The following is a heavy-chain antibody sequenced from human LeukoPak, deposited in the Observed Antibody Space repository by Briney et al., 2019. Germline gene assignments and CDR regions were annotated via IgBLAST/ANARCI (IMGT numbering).Heavy chain of an antibody. CDR2: IIPIFGTA. D-gene: IGHD3-22*01. CDR3: ARNGRLLRLHDAFDI. J-gene: IGHJ3*02. V-gene: IGHV1-69*05. Sequence: GSSVKVSCKASGGTFSSYAISWVRQAPGQGLEWMGGIIPIFGTANYAQKFQGRVTITTDESTSTAYMELSSLRSEDTAVYYCARNGRLLRLHDAFDIRGQGTMVTVSS. CDR1: GGTFSSYA.